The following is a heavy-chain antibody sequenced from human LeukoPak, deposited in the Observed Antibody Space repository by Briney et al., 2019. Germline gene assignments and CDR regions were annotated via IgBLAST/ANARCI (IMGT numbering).Heavy chain of an antibody. J-gene: IGHJ3*02. V-gene: IGHV4-59*08. Sequence: SETLSLTCTVSGGSISSYYWSWIRQLPGKGLEWIGYIYYSGSTNYNPSLKSRVTISVDTSKNQFSLKLSSVTAADTAVYYCARHYPPMDYYDSSGYYYDAFDIWGQGTMVTVSS. D-gene: IGHD3-22*01. CDR2: IYYSGST. CDR1: GGSISSYY. CDR3: ARHYPPMDYYDSSGYYYDAFDI.